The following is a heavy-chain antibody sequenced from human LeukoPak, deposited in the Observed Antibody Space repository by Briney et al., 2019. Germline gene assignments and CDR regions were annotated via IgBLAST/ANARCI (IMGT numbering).Heavy chain of an antibody. V-gene: IGHV1-18*01. Sequence: ASVKVSCKASGYTFTSYGISWVRQAPGQGLEWMGWISAYNGNTNYAQKLQGRVTMTRDTSISTAYMELSRLRSDDTAVYYCARDGTYYDFWSGYYTGQNYYYYYMDVWGKGTTVTVSS. CDR2: ISAYNGNT. CDR3: ARDGTYYDFWSGYYTGQNYYYYYMDV. D-gene: IGHD3-3*01. CDR1: GYTFTSYG. J-gene: IGHJ6*03.